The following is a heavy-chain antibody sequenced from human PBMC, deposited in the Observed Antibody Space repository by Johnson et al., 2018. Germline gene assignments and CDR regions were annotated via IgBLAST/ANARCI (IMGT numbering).Heavy chain of an antibody. J-gene: IGHJ3*02. V-gene: IGHV3-13*01. CDR1: GSTFSSYD. Sequence: VQLEESGGGLVQXGGSLRLSCAASGSTFSSYDMHWVRQATGKRLEWVSTIDTAGDTYYAGSVKGRFTISRENAKNSLYLQMNSLRAGDTAVYYCARGISDAFDIWGQGTMVTVSS. CDR2: IDTAGDT. CDR3: ARGISDAFDI.